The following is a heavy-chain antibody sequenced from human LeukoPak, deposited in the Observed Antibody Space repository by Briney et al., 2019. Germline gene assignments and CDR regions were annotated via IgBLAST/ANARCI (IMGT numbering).Heavy chain of an antibody. CDR3: AITRDIVVVVAAPNFQH. D-gene: IGHD2-15*01. J-gene: IGHJ1*01. CDR1: GGTFSSYA. CDR2: IIPIFGTA. V-gene: IGHV1-69*05. Sequence: SVKVSCKASGGTFSSYAISWVRQAPGQGLEWMGRIIPIFGTANYAQKFQGRVTVTTDESTSTAYMELSSLRSEDTAVYYCAITRDIVVVVAAPNFQHWGQGTLVTVS.